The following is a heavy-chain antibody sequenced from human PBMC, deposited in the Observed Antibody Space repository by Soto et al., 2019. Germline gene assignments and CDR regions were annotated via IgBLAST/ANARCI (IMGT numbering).Heavy chain of an antibody. V-gene: IGHV3-48*02. CDR3: AREKIAARLLVAYYYYGMDV. J-gene: IGHJ6*02. Sequence: GGSLRLSCAASGFTFSSYSMNWVRQAPGKGLEWVSYISSSSSTIYYADSVKGRFTISRDNAKNSLYLQMNSLRDEDTAVYYCAREKIAARLLVAYYYYGMDVWGQGTTVTVSS. CDR2: ISSSSSTI. CDR1: GFTFSSYS. D-gene: IGHD6-6*01.